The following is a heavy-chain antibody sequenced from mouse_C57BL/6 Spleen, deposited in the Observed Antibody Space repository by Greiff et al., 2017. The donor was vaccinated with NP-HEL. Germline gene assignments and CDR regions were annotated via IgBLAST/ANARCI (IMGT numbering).Heavy chain of an antibody. Sequence: VQLQQPGAELVRPGTSVKLSCKASGYTFTSYWMHWVKQRPGQGLEWIGVIDPSDSYTNYNQKFKGKATLTVDTSSSTAYMQLSSLTSEDSAVYYCAGIYYGNEYYFDYWGQGTTLTVSS. V-gene: IGHV1-59*01. J-gene: IGHJ2*01. CDR2: IDPSDSYT. D-gene: IGHD2-1*01. CDR1: GYTFTSYW. CDR3: AGIYYGNEYYFDY.